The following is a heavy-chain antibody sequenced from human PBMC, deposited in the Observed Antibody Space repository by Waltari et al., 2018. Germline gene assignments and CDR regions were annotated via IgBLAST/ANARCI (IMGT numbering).Heavy chain of an antibody. D-gene: IGHD6-6*01. CDR3: ARVSSSSVDI. V-gene: IGHV3-7*01. CDR1: VFTFSRYG. J-gene: IGHJ3*02. Sequence: EVQLVESGGGLVQPGGSLRRPCAASVFTFSRYGMGCGRQAPGKGREWVANIKQDGSEKYYVDSVKGRFTISRDNAKNSLYLQMNSLRAEDTAVYYCARVSSSSVDIWGQGTMVTVSS. CDR2: IKQDGSEK.